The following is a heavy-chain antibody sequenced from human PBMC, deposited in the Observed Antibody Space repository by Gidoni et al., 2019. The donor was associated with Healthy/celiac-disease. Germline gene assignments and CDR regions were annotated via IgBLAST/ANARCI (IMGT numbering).Heavy chain of an antibody. V-gene: IGHV3-48*02. D-gene: IGHD2-2*02. CDR2: ISSSSSTI. CDR3: ARVHVVPAAIYYYYGMDV. J-gene: IGHJ6*02. Sequence: EVQLVESGGGLVQPGGSLRLSCAASGFTFSSYSMNWVRQAPGKGLEWVSYISSSSSTIYYADSVKGRFTISRDNAKNSLYLQMNSLRDEDTAVYYCARVHVVPAAIYYYYGMDVWGQGTTVTVSS. CDR1: GFTFSSYS.